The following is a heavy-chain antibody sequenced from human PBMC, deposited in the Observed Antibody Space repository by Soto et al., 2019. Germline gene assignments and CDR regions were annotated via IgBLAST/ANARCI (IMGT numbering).Heavy chain of an antibody. CDR3: AHRLNNSSRQVVYFDY. D-gene: IGHD6-6*01. CDR2: IYWDDDK. J-gene: IGHJ4*02. Sequence: QITLKESGPTLVKPTQTLTLTCTFSGFSLSTSGVGVGWIRQPPGKALEWLALIYWDDDKRYSPSLNGRLTIHKDTSKHQVVLTMTTMDPVDTATYYCAHRLNNSSRQVVYFDYWGQGTLVTVSS. V-gene: IGHV2-5*02. CDR1: GFSLSTSGVG.